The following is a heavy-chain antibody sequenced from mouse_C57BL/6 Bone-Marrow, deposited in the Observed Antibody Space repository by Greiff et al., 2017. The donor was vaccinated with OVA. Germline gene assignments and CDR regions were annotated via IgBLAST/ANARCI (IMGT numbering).Heavy chain of an antibody. Sequence: QVQLQQPGAELVMPGASVKLSCKASGYTFTSYWMPWVKQRPGQGLEWIGEIDPSDSYTNYNQKFKGKSTLTVDKSSSTAYMQLSSLTSEDSAVYYCAFYDERGAMDYWGQGTSVTVSS. J-gene: IGHJ4*01. CDR1: GYTFTSYW. V-gene: IGHV1-69*01. D-gene: IGHD2-12*01. CDR2: IDPSDSYT. CDR3: AFYDERGAMDY.